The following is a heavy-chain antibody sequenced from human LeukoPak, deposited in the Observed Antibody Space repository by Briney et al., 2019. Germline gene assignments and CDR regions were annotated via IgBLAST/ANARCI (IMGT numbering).Heavy chain of an antibody. D-gene: IGHD3-10*01. V-gene: IGHV4-4*07. CDR2: IYTSGST. Sequence: SETLSLTCTVSGGSISSYYWSWIRQPAGKGLEWIGRIYTSGSTNYNPSLKSRVTMSVDTSKNQFSLKLSSVTAADTAVYYCAREEVGSMVRGVHTWFDPWGQGTLVTVSS. CDR1: GGSISSYY. CDR3: AREEVGSMVRGVHTWFDP. J-gene: IGHJ5*02.